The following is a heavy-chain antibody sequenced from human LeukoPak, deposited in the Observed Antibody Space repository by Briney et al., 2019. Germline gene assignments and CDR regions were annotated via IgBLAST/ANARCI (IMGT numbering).Heavy chain of an antibody. CDR3: ARRGEWLLYDNTGTNAFDI. CDR1: GYSFTSYW. J-gene: IGHJ3*02. CDR2: IDPSDSYT. V-gene: IGHV5-10-1*01. D-gene: IGHD3-3*01. Sequence: ESLTISCKVSGYSFTSYWINWVRQMPGKGLEWMGRIDPSDSYTNYRPSFQGHVTISADKSISTAYLQWSSLKASDTAIYYCARRGEWLLYDNTGTNAFDIWGQGTLVTVSS.